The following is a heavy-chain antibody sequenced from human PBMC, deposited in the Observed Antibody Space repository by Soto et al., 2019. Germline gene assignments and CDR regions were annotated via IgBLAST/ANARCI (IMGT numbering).Heavy chain of an antibody. D-gene: IGHD2-8*01. CDR1: GFTFSSYA. CDR3: AKDDCTNGVCYTGWYFDL. Sequence: GGSLRLSCAASGFTFSSYAMSWVRQAPGKGLEWVSAISGSGGSTYYADSVKGRFTISRDNSKNTLYLQMNSLRAEDTAVYYCAKDDCTNGVCYTGWYFDLWGRGTLVTVSS. J-gene: IGHJ2*01. CDR2: ISGSGGST. V-gene: IGHV3-23*01.